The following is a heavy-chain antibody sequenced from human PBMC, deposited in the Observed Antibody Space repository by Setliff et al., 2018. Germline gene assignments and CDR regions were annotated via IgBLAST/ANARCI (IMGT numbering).Heavy chain of an antibody. D-gene: IGHD1-20*01. CDR1: GDSMSDHH. J-gene: IGHJ4*02. Sequence: PSETLSLTCTVSGDSMSDHHWSWVRQSPGKGLDWIGYISHSGATKYNPSLKSRVTMSVDKSKNQFSLKLSSVTAADTAVYYCARGGERYYSASWGQGTLVTVSS. CDR2: ISHSGAT. V-gene: IGHV4-59*11. CDR3: ARGGERYYSAS.